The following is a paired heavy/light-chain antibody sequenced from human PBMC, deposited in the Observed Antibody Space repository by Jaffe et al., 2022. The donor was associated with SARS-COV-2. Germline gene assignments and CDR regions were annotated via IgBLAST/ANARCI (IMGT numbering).Light chain of an antibody. J-gene: IGKJ2*01. V-gene: IGKV3-20*01. CDR2: GAS. Sequence: EIVLTQTPGTLSLSPGERATLSCRASESVSSNYLAWYQQKPGQAPRVLIFGASSRATGIPDRFSGSVSGTDFTLTISRLEPEDFAVYYCQHYGRSPYTFGQGTKLEIK. CDR1: ESVSSNY. CDR3: QHYGRSPYT.
Heavy chain of an antibody. CDR3: ARVLIAAPVLGALDV. Sequence: QLQLQESGPGLVKPSETLSLTCIVSGDSISSISYHWGWIRQPPGKGLEWIGNIHYSGTTDYNPSLNSRVTISVDSSKKQVSLRLTSVTAADTAMYFCARVLIAAPVLGALDVWGHGTMVTVSS. CDR1: GDSISSISYH. J-gene: IGHJ3*01. D-gene: IGHD6-13*01. V-gene: IGHV4-39*01. CDR2: IHYSGTT.